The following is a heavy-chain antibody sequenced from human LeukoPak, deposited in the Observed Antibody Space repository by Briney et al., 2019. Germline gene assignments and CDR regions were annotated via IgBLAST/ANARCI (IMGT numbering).Heavy chain of an antibody. CDR3: ARGLYCSSTSCSDY. V-gene: IGHV1-8*01. D-gene: IGHD2-2*01. J-gene: IGHJ4*02. CDR2: MNPNSGNT. CDR1: GYTFTSCD. Sequence: ASVKVSCKASGYTFTSCDINWVRQAPGQGLEWMGWMNPNSGNTGYAQKFQGRVTMTRNTSISTAYMELSSLRSEDTAVYYCARGLYCSSTSCSDYWGQGTLVTVSS.